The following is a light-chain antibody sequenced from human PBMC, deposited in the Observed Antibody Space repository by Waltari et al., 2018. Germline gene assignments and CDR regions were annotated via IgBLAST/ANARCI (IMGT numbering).Light chain of an antibody. CDR3: QQYNNWPT. Sequence: EIVMTQSPATLSVSPGERATLTCRASQSVSSNLAWYQQKPGQAPRLLIYGASTRATGIPARFSGSESVTEFTLTISSLQSEDFAVYYCQQYNNWPTFGQGTKLEIK. V-gene: IGKV3-15*01. CDR2: GAS. J-gene: IGKJ2*01. CDR1: QSVSSN.